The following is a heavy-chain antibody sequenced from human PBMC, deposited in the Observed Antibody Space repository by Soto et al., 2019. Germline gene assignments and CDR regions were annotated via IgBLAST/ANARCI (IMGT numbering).Heavy chain of an antibody. V-gene: IGHV3-30*18. CDR1: GFTFSSYG. J-gene: IGHJ6*02. CDR3: VKDGSSGWPYFYDMDV. D-gene: IGHD6-19*01. Sequence: HPGGSLRLSCAASGFTFSSYGMHWVRQAPGKGLEWVAVISYDGSNKYYADSVKGRFTISRDNSKNTLYLQMSSLRAEDTAVYYCVKDGSSGWPYFYDMDVWGQETTVTVSS. CDR2: ISYDGSNK.